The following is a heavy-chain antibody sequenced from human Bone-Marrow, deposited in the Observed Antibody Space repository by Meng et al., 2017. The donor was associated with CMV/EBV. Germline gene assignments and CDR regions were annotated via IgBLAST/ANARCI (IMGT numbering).Heavy chain of an antibody. CDR1: GYTFTSYG. J-gene: IGHJ4*02. D-gene: IGHD3-22*01. V-gene: IGHV1-18*01. CDR2: ISAYNGNT. Sequence: ASVKVSCKASGYTFTSYGISWVRQAPGQGLEWMGWISAYNGNTNYAQKLQGRVTMTTDTSTSTAYMELRSLRSDDTAVYYCARVNYYETTSYYRYWGQGTLVTVSS. CDR3: ARVNYYETTSYYRY.